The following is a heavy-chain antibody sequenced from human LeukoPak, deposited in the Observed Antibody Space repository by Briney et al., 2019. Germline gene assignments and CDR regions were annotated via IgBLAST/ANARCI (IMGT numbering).Heavy chain of an antibody. V-gene: IGHV3-43D*03. Sequence: GGSLRLSCAASGFTFSSYAMSWVRQAPGKGLEWVSLISWDGGSTYYADSVKGRFTISRDNSKNSLYLQMNSLRAEDTALYYCAKDWYSSSWHYFDYWGQGTLVTVSS. D-gene: IGHD6-13*01. J-gene: IGHJ4*02. CDR1: GFTFSSYA. CDR3: AKDWYSSSWHYFDY. CDR2: ISWDGGST.